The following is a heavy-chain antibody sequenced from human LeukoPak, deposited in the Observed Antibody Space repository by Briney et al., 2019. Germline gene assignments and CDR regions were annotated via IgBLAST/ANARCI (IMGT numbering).Heavy chain of an antibody. CDR2: IRPSSGRA. V-gene: IGHV1-46*01. CDR1: GYILSNHY. D-gene: IGHD2-21*01. Sequence: ASVKVSCKTSGYILSNHYIHWVRQAPGQGPEWMGIIRPSSGRADYTQKFQGRVTMTRDMSTSTVYMELTTLGSDDTAVYYCAREPPDSYYFDYWGQGTLVTVSS. J-gene: IGHJ4*02. CDR3: AREPPDSYYFDY.